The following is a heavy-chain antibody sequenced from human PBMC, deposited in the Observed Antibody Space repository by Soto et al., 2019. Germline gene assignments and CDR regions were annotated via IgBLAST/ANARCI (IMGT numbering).Heavy chain of an antibody. V-gene: IGHV1-3*01. CDR3: ARDCGYDYSLDY. CDR1: GYTFTSYA. CDR2: INAGNGNT. Sequence: ASVKVSCKASGYTFTSYAMHWVRQAPGQRLEWMGWINAGNGNTKYSQKFQGRVTITRDTSASTAYMELSSLRSEDTAVYYCARDCGYDYSLDYWGQGAMVTVSP. D-gene: IGHD5-12*01. J-gene: IGHJ4*02.